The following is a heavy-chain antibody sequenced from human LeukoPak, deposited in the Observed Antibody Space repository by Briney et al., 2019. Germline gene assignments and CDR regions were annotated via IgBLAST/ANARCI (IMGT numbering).Heavy chain of an antibody. V-gene: IGHV3-33*01. D-gene: IGHD3-22*01. CDR1: GFTFSSYG. J-gene: IGHJ4*02. CDR3: TRDLYYYDSSGYYY. Sequence: GSLRLSCAASGFTFSSYGMHWVRQAPGKGLEWVAVIWYDGSNKYYADSVKGRFTISRDNSKNTLYLQMNSLRAEDTAVYYCTRDLYYYDSSGYYYWGQGTLVTVSS. CDR2: IWYDGSNK.